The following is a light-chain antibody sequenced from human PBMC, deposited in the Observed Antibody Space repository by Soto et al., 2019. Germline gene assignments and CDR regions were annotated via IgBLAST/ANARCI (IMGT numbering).Light chain of an antibody. CDR2: EVS. J-gene: IGLJ2*01. Sequence: QSALTQPASVSGSPGQSITISCTGTSSDVGGYNFVSWYQQEPGKAPKLMIYEVSSRPSGVSNRFSGSNSGNTASLAISGLQAEDEADYYCCSYAGSNTLIFGGGTKLTVL. V-gene: IGLV2-14*01. CDR1: SSDVGGYNF. CDR3: CSYAGSNTLI.